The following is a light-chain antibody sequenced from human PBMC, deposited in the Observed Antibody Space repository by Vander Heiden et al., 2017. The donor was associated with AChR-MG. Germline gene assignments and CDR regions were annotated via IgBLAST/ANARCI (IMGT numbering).Light chain of an antibody. CDR3: QQYNSYSSTWT. V-gene: IGKV1-5*01. CDR2: DAS. CDR1: QSISSW. Sequence: IQLSHSPSTRTEAVGERVTITCRARQSISSWFAWYQQKPGKAPKLLIYDASSLESGVPSRFSGSGSGTEFTLTISSLQPDDFATYYCQQYNSYSSTWTFGQGTKVEIK. J-gene: IGKJ1*01.